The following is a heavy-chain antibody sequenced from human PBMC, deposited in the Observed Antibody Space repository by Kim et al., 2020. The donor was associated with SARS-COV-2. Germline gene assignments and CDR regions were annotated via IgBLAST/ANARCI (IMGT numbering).Heavy chain of an antibody. CDR3: LFQFRYGGLGSGP. Sequence: YHADSVKSRLTISRDNSKNTLYLQMSSLGPDATAVYSCLFQFRYGGLGSGPWGQGTLVTVSS. V-gene: IGHV3-64D*06. D-gene: IGHD2-21*01. J-gene: IGHJ5*02.